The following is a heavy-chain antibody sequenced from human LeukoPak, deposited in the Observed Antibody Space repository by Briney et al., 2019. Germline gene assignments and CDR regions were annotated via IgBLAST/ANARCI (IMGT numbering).Heavy chain of an antibody. CDR2: ISYDGSNK. CDR3: ARDQYGSGSYFDY. Sequence: PGRSLRLSCAASGFTFSSYAMHWVRQAPGKGLEGGAVISYDGSNKYYADSVKGRFTISRDNSKNTLYLQMNSLRAEDTAVYYCARDQYGSGSYFDYWGQGTLVTVSS. V-gene: IGHV3-30*04. D-gene: IGHD3-10*01. J-gene: IGHJ4*02. CDR1: GFTFSSYA.